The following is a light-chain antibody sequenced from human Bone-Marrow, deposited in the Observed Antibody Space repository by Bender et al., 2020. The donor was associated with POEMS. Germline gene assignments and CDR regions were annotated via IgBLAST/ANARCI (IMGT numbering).Light chain of an antibody. CDR1: NIENKG. CDR2: DDS. Sequence: SYVLTQAPSVSVAPGQTATITCGGHNIENKGVHWYQQKPGQAPVLVVYDDSDRPSGIPERFSGSKSGTSASLAITGLQSDDEAIYFCVAWDASLNGWVFGGGTKLTVL. J-gene: IGLJ3*02. CDR3: VAWDASLNGWV. V-gene: IGLV3-21*02.